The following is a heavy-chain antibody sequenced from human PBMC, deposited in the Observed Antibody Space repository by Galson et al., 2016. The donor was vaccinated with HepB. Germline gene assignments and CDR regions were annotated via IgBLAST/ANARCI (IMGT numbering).Heavy chain of an antibody. Sequence: SLRLSCAASGFSFSTYTMGWVRQAPGKGLEWVSTFDFRTGWTLYADSVKGLFTISRDTSKNTLYLQMNSLRVEDTAIYYCSKAYSGGSPYRAFDFRGQGTVVTVS. J-gene: IGHJ3*01. CDR3: SKAYSGGSPYRAFDF. CDR1: GFSFSTYT. V-gene: IGHV3-23*01. D-gene: IGHD2-15*01. CDR2: FDFRTGWT.